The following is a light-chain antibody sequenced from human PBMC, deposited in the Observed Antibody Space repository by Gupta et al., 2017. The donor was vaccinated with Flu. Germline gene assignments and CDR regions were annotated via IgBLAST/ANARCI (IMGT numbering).Light chain of an antibody. CDR1: LNLYGN. Sequence: PDTLSASAGERVTVSCRASLNLYGNLAWYQQNPGQAPRLLMSGTTTRASGVPARFSGVGSGAEFTLTITSLQSEESAVYYCQQDHTWPFSFGQGTKVEIK. J-gene: IGKJ2*03. CDR3: QQDHTWPFS. V-gene: IGKV3-15*01. CDR2: GTT.